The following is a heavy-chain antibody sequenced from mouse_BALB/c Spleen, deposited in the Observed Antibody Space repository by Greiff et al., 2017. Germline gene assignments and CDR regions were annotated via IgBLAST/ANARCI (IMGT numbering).Heavy chain of an antibody. CDR1: GYTFTSYV. V-gene: IGHV1-14*01. D-gene: IGHD1-1*01. CDR3: ARRATVVATDYFDY. CDR2: INPYNDGT. J-gene: IGHJ2*01. Sequence: EVKLVESGPELVKPGASVKMSCKASGYTFTSYVMHWVKQKPGQGLEWIGYINPYNDGTKYNEKFKGKATLTSDKSSSTAYMELSSLTSEDSAVYYCARRATVVATDYFDYWGQGTTLTVSS.